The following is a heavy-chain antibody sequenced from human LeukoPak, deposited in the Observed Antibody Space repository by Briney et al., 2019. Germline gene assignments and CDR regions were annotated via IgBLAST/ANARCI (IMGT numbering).Heavy chain of an antibody. CDR2: ISSSGSTI. CDR3: AKGRGSSGWFALDY. Sequence: PGGSLRLSCAASGFTFSDYYMSWIRQAPGKGLEWVSYISSSGSTIYYADSVKGRFTISRDDAKNSLYLQMNSLRADDTAVYYCAKGRGSSGWFALDYWGQGTLVTVSS. CDR1: GFTFSDYY. D-gene: IGHD6-19*01. V-gene: IGHV3-11*04. J-gene: IGHJ4*02.